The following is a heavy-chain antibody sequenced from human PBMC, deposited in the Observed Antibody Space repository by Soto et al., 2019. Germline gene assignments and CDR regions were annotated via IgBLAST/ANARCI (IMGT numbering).Heavy chain of an antibody. CDR2: IDPSDSYT. CDR3: ASRVDTAMVGGNTFYYYYGMDV. D-gene: IGHD5-18*01. CDR1: GYSFTSYW. V-gene: IGHV5-10-1*01. Sequence: GESLKISCKGSGYSFTSYWISWVRQMPGKGLEWMGRIDPSDSYTNYSPSFQGHVTISADKSISTAYLQWSSLKASDTAMYYCASRVDTAMVGGNTFYYYYGMDVRGQGTTVTVSS. J-gene: IGHJ6*02.